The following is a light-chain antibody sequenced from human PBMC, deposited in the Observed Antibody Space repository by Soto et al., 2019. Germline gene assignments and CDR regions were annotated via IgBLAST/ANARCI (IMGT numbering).Light chain of an antibody. Sequence: QSVLTQPASVSGSPGQSITISCTGTSSDVGGYNYVSWYQQHPGKAPKLMIYDVSNRPSGVSNRFSGSKSGNTVSLTISGLQAEDEADYYCSSYTSSSTHYVFGTGTKLTVL. CDR2: DVS. CDR3: SSYTSSSTHYV. J-gene: IGLJ1*01. V-gene: IGLV2-14*01. CDR1: SSDVGGYNY.